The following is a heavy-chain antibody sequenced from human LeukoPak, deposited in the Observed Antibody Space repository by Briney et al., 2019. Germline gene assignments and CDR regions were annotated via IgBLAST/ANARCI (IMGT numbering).Heavy chain of an antibody. CDR3: ARDYYDNISWFDP. Sequence: SVTLSLTCTVSGGSISNGGFYWSWIRQHPGKGLEWIGYISDSGYTYYNPSLKSRVSISVDRSKNQFSLNLSSVTAADTAVYYCARDYYDNISWFDPWGQGTLVTVSS. CDR1: GGSISNGGFY. CDR2: ISDSGYT. D-gene: IGHD3-22*01. J-gene: IGHJ5*02. V-gene: IGHV4-31*03.